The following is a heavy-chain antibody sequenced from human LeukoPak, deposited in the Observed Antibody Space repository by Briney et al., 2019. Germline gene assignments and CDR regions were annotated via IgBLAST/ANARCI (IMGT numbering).Heavy chain of an antibody. CDR1: GFTVSAYA. J-gene: IGHJ6*02. CDR2: IYDDNT. Sequence: GVSLRLSCAASGFTVSAYAMAWVRQAPGKGLEWVSTIYDDNTYYADSVKGRFTISRDNAKNSLYLQMSNLRAEDTAVYFCARGGGLDVWGQGATVTVSS. D-gene: IGHD3-16*01. V-gene: IGHV3-21*04. CDR3: ARGGGLDV.